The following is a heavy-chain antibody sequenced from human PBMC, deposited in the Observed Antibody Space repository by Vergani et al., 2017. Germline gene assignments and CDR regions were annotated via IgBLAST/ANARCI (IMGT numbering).Heavy chain of an antibody. CDR3: AKDEWLRYFDY. D-gene: IGHD5-12*01. V-gene: IGHV3-23*01. CDR2: ISGSGGFT. J-gene: IGHJ4*02. Sequence: VELLESGGNLVQPGGSLRLSCAASGFTFTNFAMTWVRQAPGEGLEWVSGISGSGGFTYYADSVKGRFTISRDNSKNTLYLQMNSLRAEDTAVYYCAKDEWLRYFDYWGQGTLVTVSS. CDR1: GFTFTNFA.